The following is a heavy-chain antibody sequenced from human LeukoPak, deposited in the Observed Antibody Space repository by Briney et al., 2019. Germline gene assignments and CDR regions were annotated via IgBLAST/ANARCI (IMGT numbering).Heavy chain of an antibody. J-gene: IGHJ4*02. V-gene: IGHV3-11*01. D-gene: IGHD6-13*01. CDR2: ISSSGNTI. CDR3: ARDIAATGFDT. Sequence: GGSLRLSCAASGFTFRDYYMTWIRLAPGKGLERVSHISSSGNTIYYADSVKGRFTISRDNAKNSLYLQMNSLRPEDTAVYFCARDIAATGFDTWGQGTLVTVSS. CDR1: GFTFRDYY.